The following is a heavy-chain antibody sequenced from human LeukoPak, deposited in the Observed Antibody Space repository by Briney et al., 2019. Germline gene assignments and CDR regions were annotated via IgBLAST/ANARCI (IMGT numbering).Heavy chain of an antibody. J-gene: IGHJ4*02. Sequence: ASVKVSCKVSGYTLTELSMHWVRQAPGKGLEWMGGFDPEDGETIYAQKFQGRVTMTEDTSTDTAYMELSSLRSEDTAVYYCARGPSTTVTNRNYFDYWGQGTLVTVS. CDR1: GYTLTELS. CDR3: ARGPSTTVTNRNYFDY. CDR2: FDPEDGET. D-gene: IGHD4-11*01. V-gene: IGHV1-24*01.